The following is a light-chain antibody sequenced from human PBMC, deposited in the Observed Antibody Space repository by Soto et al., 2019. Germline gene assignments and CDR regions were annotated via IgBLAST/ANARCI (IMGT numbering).Light chain of an antibody. Sequence: DIQMTQSPSSLSASVGDRVTITCRASQGISNYLAWYQQKPGKVPKLLIFAASTLQSGVPSRFSGSGSGADVVLTISILLRADVLTYYCHQYNSASLTFGGGTKVEIK. J-gene: IGKJ4*01. V-gene: IGKV1-27*01. CDR3: HQYNSASLT. CDR2: AAS. CDR1: QGISNY.